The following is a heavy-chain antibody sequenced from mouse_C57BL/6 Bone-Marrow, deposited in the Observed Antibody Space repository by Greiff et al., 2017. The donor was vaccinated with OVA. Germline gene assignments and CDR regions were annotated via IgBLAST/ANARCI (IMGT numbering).Heavy chain of an antibody. CDR2: ISSGSSTI. D-gene: IGHD2-4*01. V-gene: IGHV5-17*01. Sequence: VQLKESGGGLVKPGGSLKLSCAASGFTFSDYGMHWVRQAPEKGLEWVAYISSGSSTIYYADTVKGRFPIYRDNAKNTLLLQMTSLRSEDTAMYYCSRSDDYDGGYYYDMDYWGQGTSVTVSS. J-gene: IGHJ4*01. CDR1: GFTFSDYG. CDR3: SRSDDYDGGYYYDMDY.